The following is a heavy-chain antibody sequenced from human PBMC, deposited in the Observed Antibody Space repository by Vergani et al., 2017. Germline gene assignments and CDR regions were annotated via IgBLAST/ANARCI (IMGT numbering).Heavy chain of an antibody. D-gene: IGHD2-21*02. CDR1: GVTFSSYA. J-gene: IGHJ3*02. V-gene: IGHV1-69*01. CDR3: ASYVVVTATPRCGAFDI. CDR2: IIPIFGTA. Sequence: QVQLVQSGAEVKKPGSSVKVSCKASGVTFSSYAISWVRQAPGQGLEWMGGIIPIFGTANYAQKFQGRVTLTADESTSTAYMELSSLRSEDTAVYYCASYVVVTATPRCGAFDIWGQGMMVAVSS.